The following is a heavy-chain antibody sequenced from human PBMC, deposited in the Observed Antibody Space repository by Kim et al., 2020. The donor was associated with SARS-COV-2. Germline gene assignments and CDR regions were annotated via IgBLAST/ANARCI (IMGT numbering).Heavy chain of an antibody. CDR1: GFTFDDYA. CDR3: AKGRLGATTPYYFDY. D-gene: IGHD1-26*01. CDR2: ISWNSGSI. J-gene: IGHJ4*02. V-gene: IGHV3-9*01. Sequence: GGSLRLSCAASGFTFDDYAMHWVRQAPGKGLEWVSGISWNSGSIGYADSVKGRFTISRDNAKNSLYLQMNSLRAEDTALYYCAKGRLGATTPYYFDYWGQETLVTVSS.